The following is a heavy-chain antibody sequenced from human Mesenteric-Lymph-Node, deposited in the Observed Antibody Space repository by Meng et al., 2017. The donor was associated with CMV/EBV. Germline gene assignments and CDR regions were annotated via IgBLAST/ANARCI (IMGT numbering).Heavy chain of an antibody. Sequence: ASVKVSCKASGYTFTNYYIHWVRQAPGQGLEWTGWINPNSGGTNFAQKFQGRVTMTRDTSISTAYMDLSRLRSDDTAVYYCARCALPAAIFGLMYFDYWGQGTLVTVSS. V-gene: IGHV1-2*02. CDR1: GYTFTNYY. D-gene: IGHD2-2*02. CDR2: INPNSGGT. J-gene: IGHJ4*02. CDR3: ARCALPAAIFGLMYFDY.